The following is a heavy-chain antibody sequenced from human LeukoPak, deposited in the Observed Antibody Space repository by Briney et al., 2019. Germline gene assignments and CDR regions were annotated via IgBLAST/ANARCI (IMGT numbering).Heavy chain of an antibody. D-gene: IGHD3-10*01. V-gene: IGHV3-23*01. J-gene: IGHJ6*02. Sequence: PGGSLRLSCAASGFTFSSYAMSWVRQAPGKGLEWVSAISGSGGSTYYADSVKGRFTISRDNSKNTLYPQMNSLRAEDTAVYYCAAMVPYYYYGMDVWGQGTTVTVSS. CDR1: GFTFSSYA. CDR3: AAMVPYYYYGMDV. CDR2: ISGSGGST.